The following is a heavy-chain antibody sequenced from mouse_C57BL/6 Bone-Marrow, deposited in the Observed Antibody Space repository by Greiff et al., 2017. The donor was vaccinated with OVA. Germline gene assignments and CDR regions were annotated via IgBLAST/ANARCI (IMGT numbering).Heavy chain of an antibody. J-gene: IGHJ3*01. CDR1: GYTFTDYN. D-gene: IGHD2-3*01. CDR3: ARRGDDGYYRCAY. V-gene: IGHV1-22*01. CDR2: INPNNGGT. Sequence: VQLQQSGPELVKPGASVKMSCKASGYTFTDYNMHWVKQSHGKSLEWIGYINPNNGGTSYNQKFKGKATLTVNKSSSTAYMELRSLTSEDSAVYYCARRGDDGYYRCAYWGQGTLVTVSA.